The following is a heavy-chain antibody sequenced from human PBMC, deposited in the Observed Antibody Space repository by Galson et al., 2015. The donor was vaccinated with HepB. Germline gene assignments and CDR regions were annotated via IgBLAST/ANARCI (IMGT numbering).Heavy chain of an antibody. CDR2: IIPIFGTA. CDR3: ARDAYSRAAAASGYFDY. D-gene: IGHD6-13*01. Sequence: SVKVSCKASGGTFSSYAISWVRQAPGQGLEWMGGIIPIFGTANYAQKFQGRVTITADESTSTAYMELSSLRSEDTAVYYCARDAYSRAAAASGYFDYWGQGTLVTVSS. CDR1: GGTFSSYA. J-gene: IGHJ4*02. V-gene: IGHV1-69*13.